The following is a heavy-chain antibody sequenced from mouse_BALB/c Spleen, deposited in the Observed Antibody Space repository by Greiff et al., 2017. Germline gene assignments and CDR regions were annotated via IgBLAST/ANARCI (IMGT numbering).Heavy chain of an antibody. D-gene: IGHD1-1*01. CDR2: ISDGCSYT. V-gene: IGHV5-4*02. J-gene: IGHJ4*01. CDR3: ARELYGSSSYAMDY. CDR1: GFLFSDLY. Sequence: EVTPMESGAGLVKPGGSPILPCPGPGFLFSDLYLNRVRPTPEKRLEWVATISDGCSYTYYPDSVKGRFTISRDNARNILYLQMSSLRSEDTAMYYCARELYGSSSYAMDYWGQGTSVTVSS.